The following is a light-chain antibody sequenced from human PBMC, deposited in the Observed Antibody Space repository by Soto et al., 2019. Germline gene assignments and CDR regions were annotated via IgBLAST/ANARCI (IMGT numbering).Light chain of an antibody. Sequence: QSVLTQPPSVSGAPGPRVTTSCTGSSSNIGAGYDVHWYQQLPGTAPKLLIYGNSNRPSGVPDRFSGSKSGTSASLAITGLQAEDEADYYCQSYDSSLSGYVFGTGTKVTVL. CDR3: QSYDSSLSGYV. J-gene: IGLJ1*01. V-gene: IGLV1-40*01. CDR2: GNS. CDR1: SSNIGAGYD.